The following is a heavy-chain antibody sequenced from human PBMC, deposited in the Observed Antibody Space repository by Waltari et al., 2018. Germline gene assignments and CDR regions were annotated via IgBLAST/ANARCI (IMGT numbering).Heavy chain of an antibody. V-gene: IGHV3-30*02. CDR2: IRYDGSNK. Sequence: QVQLVESGGGVVQPGGSLRLSCAASGFTFSSYGMHWVRQAPGKGLEWVAFIRYDGSNKYYADSVKGRFTISRDNSKNTLYLQMNSLRAEDTAVYYCASPGSDTLRGAFDIWGQGTMVTGSS. CDR3: ASPGSDTLRGAFDI. J-gene: IGHJ3*02. CDR1: GFTFSSYG. D-gene: IGHD5-18*01.